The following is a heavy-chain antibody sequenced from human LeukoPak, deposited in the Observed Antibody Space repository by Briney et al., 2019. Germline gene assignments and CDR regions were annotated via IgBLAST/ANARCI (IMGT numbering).Heavy chain of an antibody. CDR2: IYPGDSDT. CDR3: ARHYNDFWSGLSKSRYYYYYMDV. D-gene: IGHD3-3*01. V-gene: IGHV5-51*01. CDR1: GYSFTSYW. Sequence: GESLKISCKGSGYSFTSYWIGWVRQMPGKGLEWMGIIYPGDSDTRYRPSFQGQVTISADKSISTAYLQWSSLKASDTAMYYCARHYNDFWSGLSKSRYYYYYMDVWGKGTTVTVSS. J-gene: IGHJ6*03.